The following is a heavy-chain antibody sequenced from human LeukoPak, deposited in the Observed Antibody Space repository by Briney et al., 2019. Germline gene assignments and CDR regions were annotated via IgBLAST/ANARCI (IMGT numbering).Heavy chain of an antibody. V-gene: IGHV3-21*01. D-gene: IGHD3-22*01. CDR2: ISSSSSYI. CDR3: AREGQYYDSSGYDY. J-gene: IGHJ4*02. Sequence: GGSLRLSCAASGFTFSSYSMNWVRQAPGKGLEWVSSISSSSSYIYYADSVKGRFTISRDNAKNSLYLQMNSLRAEDTAVYYCAREGQYYDSSGYDYWGQGTLVTVSS. CDR1: GFTFSSYS.